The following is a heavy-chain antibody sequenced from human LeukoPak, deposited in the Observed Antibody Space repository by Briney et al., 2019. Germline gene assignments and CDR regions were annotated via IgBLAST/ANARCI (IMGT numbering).Heavy chain of an antibody. V-gene: IGHV3-7*04. CDR2: MNRVGSEK. CDR1: GFFFSDYW. CDR3: ARVQKQQLVLYTFDI. J-gene: IGHJ3*02. Sequence: GGSLRLSCAVSGFFFSDYWIRWVRQAPGKGREWVASMNRVGSEKLYVDSVKGRLSISRDTAKNSLYLKMNSLRAEATAVYYCARVQKQQLVLYTFDIWGQGTMVAVSS. D-gene: IGHD6-13*01.